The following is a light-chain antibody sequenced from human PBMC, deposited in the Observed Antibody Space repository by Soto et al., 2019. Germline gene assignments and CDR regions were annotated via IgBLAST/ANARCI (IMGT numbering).Light chain of an antibody. CDR3: SSYTSSSHYV. CDR2: EVS. J-gene: IGLJ1*01. CDR1: SSDVGGYNY. V-gene: IGLV2-14*01. Sequence: QSALTQPASVSGSPGQSITISCNGTSSDVGGYNYVSWYQQHPGKAPKLMIYEVSNRPSGVSNRFSDSKSGNTASLTISGLQAEDEADYYCSSYTSSSHYVFGTGTKLTVL.